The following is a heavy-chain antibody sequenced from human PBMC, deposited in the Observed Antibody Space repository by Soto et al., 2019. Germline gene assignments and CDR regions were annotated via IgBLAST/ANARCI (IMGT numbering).Heavy chain of an antibody. CDR1: GFTVSTHG. D-gene: IGHD3-3*02. Sequence: QVQLVESGGGVVQPGTYLRLSCAASGFTVSTHGMHWVRQAPGKGLEWVALMWHEGTRENYVDSVKGRFTISRDTSKDTVYLQTNSLRAEDTAVYYCARDLALNGLDYRGQGTLVTVSP. CDR2: MWHEGTRE. CDR3: ARDLALNGLDY. V-gene: IGHV3-33*01. J-gene: IGHJ4*02.